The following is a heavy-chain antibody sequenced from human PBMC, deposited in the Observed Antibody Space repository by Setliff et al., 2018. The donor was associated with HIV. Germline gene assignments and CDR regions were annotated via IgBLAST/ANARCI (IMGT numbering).Heavy chain of an antibody. CDR3: ARRPIKGYGPFDS. CDR2: IYSTGST. V-gene: IGHV4-59*08. CDR1: GPSINIHY. J-gene: IGHJ4*02. D-gene: IGHD2-15*01. Sequence: SETLSLTCTVSGPSINIHYWSWIRQSPGKAFEWIGYIYSTGSTNYNPSLQSRVTISMVASRNQFSLKLTSVTAADTAVYYCARRPIKGYGPFDSWGPGTLVTVSS.